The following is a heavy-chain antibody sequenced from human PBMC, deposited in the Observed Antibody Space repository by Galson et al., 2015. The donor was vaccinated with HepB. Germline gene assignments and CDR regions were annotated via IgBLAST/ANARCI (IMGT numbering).Heavy chain of an antibody. CDR1: GGSISTYY. D-gene: IGHD3-10*01. V-gene: IGHV4-59*01. J-gene: IGHJ6*02. CDR2: IYYSGST. Sequence: ETLSLTCTVSGGSISTYYWSWIRQPPGKGLEWIGYIYYSGSTKYNPSLKSRVTISVDTSKNQFSLKLSSVTAADTAVYYCARARGDSLWFGEFRHYGMDVWGQGTTVTVSS. CDR3: ARARGDSLWFGEFRHYGMDV.